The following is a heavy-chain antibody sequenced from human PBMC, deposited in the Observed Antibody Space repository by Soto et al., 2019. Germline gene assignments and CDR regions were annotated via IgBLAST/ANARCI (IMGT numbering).Heavy chain of an antibody. D-gene: IGHD3-22*01. CDR2: TIPMFGTT. CDR1: GGTFNSYT. Sequence: QVQLVQSGAEVKKPESSVRVSCKASGGTFNSYTIPWVRQAPGRGLEWMGGTIPMFGTTNYAEKFQGRVTIIADESTNTAYMELSSLRSEDTAVYYCTRCGIRYHSIGYYLGIDGMDVWGQGTTVIVSS. CDR3: TRCGIRYHSIGYYLGIDGMDV. J-gene: IGHJ6*02. V-gene: IGHV1-69*12.